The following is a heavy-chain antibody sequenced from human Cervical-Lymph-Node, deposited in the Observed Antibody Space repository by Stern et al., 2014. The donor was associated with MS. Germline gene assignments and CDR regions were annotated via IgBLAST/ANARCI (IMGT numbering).Heavy chain of an antibody. CDR1: GYTLSELA. CDR2: FDPQDGEI. D-gene: IGHD6-13*01. V-gene: IGHV1-24*01. Sequence: VQLVESGAEVKKPGASVKVSCKVSGYTLSELAMHWVRPAPGKGLEWMGGFDPQDGEIIYAQKFQGRVTMTEDTSTDTAYMELSSLRSEDTAVYYCAAIVTAGTLDYCGQGSLVTVSS. J-gene: IGHJ4*02. CDR3: AAIVTAGTLDY.